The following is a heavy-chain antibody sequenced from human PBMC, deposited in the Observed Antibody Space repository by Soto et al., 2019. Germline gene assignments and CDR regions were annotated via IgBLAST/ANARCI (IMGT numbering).Heavy chain of an antibody. Sequence: PSETLSLTCTVSGGSISSGGYYWSWIRQHPGKGLEWIGYIYYSGSTYYNPSLKSRVTISVDTSKNQFSLKLSSVTAADTAVYYCARDELVVVTAIDWGQGTLVTVSS. CDR1: GGSISSGGYY. V-gene: IGHV4-31*03. J-gene: IGHJ4*02. CDR2: IYYSGST. CDR3: ARDELVVVTAID. D-gene: IGHD2-21*02.